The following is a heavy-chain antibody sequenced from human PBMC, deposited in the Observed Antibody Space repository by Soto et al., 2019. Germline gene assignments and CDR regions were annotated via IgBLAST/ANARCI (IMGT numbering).Heavy chain of an antibody. CDR3: ARRRGSSSRYDAFDI. Sequence: ASVKASCKASGYTFTSYGISWVRQAPGQGLEWMGWISAYNGNTNYAQKLQGRVTMTTDTSTSTAYMELRSLRSDDTAVYYCARRRGSSSRYDAFDIWGQGTMVTVSS. CDR1: GYTFTSYG. CDR2: ISAYNGNT. D-gene: IGHD6-6*01. V-gene: IGHV1-18*01. J-gene: IGHJ3*02.